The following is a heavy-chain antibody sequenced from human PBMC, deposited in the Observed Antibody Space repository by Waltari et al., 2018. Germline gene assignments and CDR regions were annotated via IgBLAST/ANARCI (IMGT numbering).Heavy chain of an antibody. V-gene: IGHV5-51*01. CDR1: GYSFTSYC. J-gene: IGHJ4*02. D-gene: IGHD3-10*01. Sequence: EVQLVQSGAEVKKPGESLNILCQGSGYSFTSYCNGWVRQLPGKGLEGMGIIYPGDSDTRYSPSFQGQVTISADKSISTAYLQWSSLKASDTAMYYCARQGSGSYWPTFDYWGQGTLVTVSS. CDR2: IYPGDSDT. CDR3: ARQGSGSYWPTFDY.